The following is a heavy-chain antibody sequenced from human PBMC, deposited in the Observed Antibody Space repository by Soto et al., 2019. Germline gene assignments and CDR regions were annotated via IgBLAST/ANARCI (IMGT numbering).Heavy chain of an antibody. CDR3: ARVLGDDSSGYLPYYFDY. J-gene: IGHJ4*02. Sequence: PSETLSLTCTVSGGSISSYYWSWIRQPPGKGLEWIGYIYYSGSTNYNPSLKSRVTISVDTSKNQFSLKLSSVTAADTAVYYCARVLGDDSSGYLPYYFDYWGQGTLVTVS. CDR1: GGSISSYY. D-gene: IGHD3-22*01. V-gene: IGHV4-59*08. CDR2: IYYSGST.